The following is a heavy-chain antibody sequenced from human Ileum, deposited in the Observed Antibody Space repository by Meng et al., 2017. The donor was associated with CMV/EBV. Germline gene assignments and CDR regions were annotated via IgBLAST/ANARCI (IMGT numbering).Heavy chain of an antibody. Sequence: ASVKVSCKASGYIFSDYYVHYIRQAPGQGLEWMGWIKGSSGGTNFAQKFQGRVTMTRDTSINTAYMELSRLRSDDTAVYYCARDSHCSSTSCPLDYWGQGTLVTVSS. CDR2: IKGSSGGT. D-gene: IGHD2-2*01. CDR3: ARDSHCSSTSCPLDY. V-gene: IGHV1-2*02. CDR1: GYIFSDYY. J-gene: IGHJ4*02.